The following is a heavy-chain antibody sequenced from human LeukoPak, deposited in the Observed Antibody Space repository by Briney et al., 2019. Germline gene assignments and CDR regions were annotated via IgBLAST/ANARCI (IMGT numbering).Heavy chain of an antibody. Sequence: GGSLRLSCAASGFTFSSYSMNWVRQAPGKGLKWVSSISSSSSYIYYADSVKGRFTISRDNAKNSLYLQMNSLRAEDTAVYYCARDSTVGYNWFDPWGQGTLVTVSS. J-gene: IGHJ5*02. CDR1: GFTFSSYS. D-gene: IGHD1-26*01. V-gene: IGHV3-21*01. CDR2: ISSSSSYI. CDR3: ARDSTVGYNWFDP.